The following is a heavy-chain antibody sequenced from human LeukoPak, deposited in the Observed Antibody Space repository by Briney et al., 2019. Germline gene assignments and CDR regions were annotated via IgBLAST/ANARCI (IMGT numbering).Heavy chain of an antibody. Sequence: ASVKVSCKASGYTFTSYYMHWVRQAPGQGLEWMGIINPSGGSTSYAQKFQGRVTMTRDTSTSTVYMELSSLRSEDTVVYYCARAQGDYHDAFDIWGQGTMVTVSS. CDR1: GYTFTSYY. D-gene: IGHD4-17*01. V-gene: IGHV1-46*03. J-gene: IGHJ3*02. CDR3: ARAQGDYHDAFDI. CDR2: INPSGGST.